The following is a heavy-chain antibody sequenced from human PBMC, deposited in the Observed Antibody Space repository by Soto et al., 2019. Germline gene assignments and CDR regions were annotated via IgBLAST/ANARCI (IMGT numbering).Heavy chain of an antibody. V-gene: IGHV1-69*12. Sequence: QVQRVQSGAEVKKPGSSVKVSCKASGGTFSSYAISWVRQAPGQGLEWMGGIIPIFGTADNAQKFQGRVTITADEXTXXGNMELSSLISEDTAVYYCASHYDSSGYYYRGLDYWGQGTLVTVSS. CDR3: ASHYDSSGYYYRGLDY. J-gene: IGHJ4*02. D-gene: IGHD3-22*01. CDR1: GGTFSSYA. CDR2: IIPIFGTA.